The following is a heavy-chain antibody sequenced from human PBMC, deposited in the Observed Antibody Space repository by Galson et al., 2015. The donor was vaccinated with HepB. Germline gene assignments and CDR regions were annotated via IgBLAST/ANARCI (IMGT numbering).Heavy chain of an antibody. J-gene: IGHJ5*02. CDR3: ASDIAVAGRSFDP. CDR2: ISAYNGNT. Sequence: SVKVSCKASGYTFTSYGISWVRQAPGQGLEWMGWISAYNGNTNYAQKLQGRVTMTTDTSTSTAYMELRSLRSDDTAVYYCASDIAVAGRSFDPWGQGTLVTVSS. V-gene: IGHV1-18*01. CDR1: GYTFTSYG. D-gene: IGHD6-19*01.